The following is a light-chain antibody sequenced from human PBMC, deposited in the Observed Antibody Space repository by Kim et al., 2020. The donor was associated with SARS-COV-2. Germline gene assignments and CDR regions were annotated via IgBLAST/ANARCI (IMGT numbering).Light chain of an antibody. V-gene: IGLV3-21*04. CDR2: YDS. J-gene: IGLJ3*02. CDR1: NIGSKS. Sequence: SYELTQPPSVSVAPGKTARITCGGNNIGSKSVHWYQQKPGQAPVLVIYYDSDRPSGIPERFSGSNSGNTGTLTISRVEAGDEADYYCQVWDSSSDHWVFGGGTQLTVL. CDR3: QVWDSSSDHWV.